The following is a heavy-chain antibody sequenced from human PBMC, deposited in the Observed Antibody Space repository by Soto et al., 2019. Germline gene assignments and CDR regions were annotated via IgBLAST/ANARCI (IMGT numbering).Heavy chain of an antibody. Sequence: ASVKVSCKASGYTFTGYYMHWVRLAPGQGLEWTGWINPNSGGTNYAQKFQGWVTMTRDTSISTAYMELSRLRSDDTAVYYCARDRTTLTGDAFDIWGQGTMVTVSS. J-gene: IGHJ3*02. CDR3: ARDRTTLTGDAFDI. CDR2: INPNSGGT. V-gene: IGHV1-2*04. D-gene: IGHD5-12*01. CDR1: GYTFTGYY.